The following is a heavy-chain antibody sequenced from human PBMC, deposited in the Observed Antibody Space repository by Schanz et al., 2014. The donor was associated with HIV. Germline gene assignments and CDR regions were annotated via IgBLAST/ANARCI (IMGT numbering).Heavy chain of an antibody. V-gene: IGHV3-21*05. CDR1: GFSFSVYS. D-gene: IGHD6-19*01. J-gene: IGHJ6*02. CDR3: ARGSWYSSGWYDDYYYYDVDV. Sequence: EVQLVESGGGLVKPGGSLRLSCAASGFSFSVYSMNWVRQAPGKGLEWVSKVSSSGTFVHYADSVRGRFTVSRDNAKNSLFLQMDSLRDEDTAVYYCARGSWYSSGWYDDYYYYDVDVWGQGTTVTVSS. CDR2: VSSSGTFV.